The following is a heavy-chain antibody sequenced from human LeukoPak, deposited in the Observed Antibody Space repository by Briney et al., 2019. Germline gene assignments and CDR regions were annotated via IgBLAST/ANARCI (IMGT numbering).Heavy chain of an antibody. CDR1: GFTFSGFW. Sequence: PGGSLRLSCAVSGFTFSGFWMSWSRQAPGKGLEWVASINSDGSEGYYADVVKGRFTISRDNAKNSLYLQINSLRAEDTAVYYCARDSNYYGSGSYRGWWAVGYFDYWGQGTLVTVSS. V-gene: IGHV3-7*03. CDR2: INSDGSEG. CDR3: ARDSNYYGSGSYRGWWAVGYFDY. J-gene: IGHJ4*02. D-gene: IGHD3-10*01.